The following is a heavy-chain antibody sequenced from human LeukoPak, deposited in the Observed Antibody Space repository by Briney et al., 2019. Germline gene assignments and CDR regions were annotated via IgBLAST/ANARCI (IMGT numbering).Heavy chain of an antibody. CDR1: GFTFSSYG. J-gene: IGHJ4*02. CDR3: AKDLGRGYSYGPYYFDY. V-gene: IGHV3-30*02. Sequence: GGSLRLSCAASGFTFSSYGMHWVRQAPGKGLEWVAFMRYDGSNKYYADSVKGRFTISRDNSKNTLYLQMNSLRAEDTAVYYCAKDLGRGYSYGPYYFDYWGQGTLVTVSS. D-gene: IGHD5-18*01. CDR2: MRYDGSNK.